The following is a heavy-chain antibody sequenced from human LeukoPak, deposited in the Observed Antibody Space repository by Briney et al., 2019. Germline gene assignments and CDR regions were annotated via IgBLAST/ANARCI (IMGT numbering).Heavy chain of an antibody. CDR3: ARGTTSIPDY. CDR2: IYHSGST. J-gene: IGHJ4*02. V-gene: IGHV4-34*01. Sequence: SETLSLTCAVYGGSFSGYYWSWIRQPPGKGLEWIGSIYHSGSTNYNPSLKSRVTISVDTSKNQFSLKLSSVTAADTAVYYCARGTTSIPDYWGQGTLVTVSS. D-gene: IGHD1/OR15-1a*01. CDR1: GGSFSGYY.